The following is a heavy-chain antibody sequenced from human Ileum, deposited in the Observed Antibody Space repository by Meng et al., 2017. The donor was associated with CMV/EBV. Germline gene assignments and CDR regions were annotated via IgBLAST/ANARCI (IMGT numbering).Heavy chain of an antibody. CDR1: GGSFTDYY. Sequence: QVQLQQWGAGLLKPSETLSLTCAVFGGSFTDYYWTWFHQSPGKGLEWIGENTHSGRAYYSSSLTGRATISVDMSKYQFSLKLPSVTAADTAIYYCARGLASGWPDYWGQGTLVTVSS. J-gene: IGHJ4*02. CDR3: ARGLASGWPDY. V-gene: IGHV4-34*01. CDR2: NTHSGRA. D-gene: IGHD3-10*01.